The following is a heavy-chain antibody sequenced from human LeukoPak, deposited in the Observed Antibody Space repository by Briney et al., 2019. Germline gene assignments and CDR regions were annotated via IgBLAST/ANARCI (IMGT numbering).Heavy chain of an antibody. V-gene: IGHV1-46*01. CDR1: GYTFTSYY. J-gene: IGHJ4*02. Sequence: ASVKVSCKASGYTFTSYYMHWVRQAPGQGLEWMGIINPSGGSTSYAQKFQGRVTMTRDMSTNTVYMELSSLRSEDTAVYYCARDKSRLYYDSSGYYYDPPTPFDYWGQGTLVTVSS. D-gene: IGHD3-22*01. CDR2: INPSGGST. CDR3: ARDKSRLYYDSSGYYYDPPTPFDY.